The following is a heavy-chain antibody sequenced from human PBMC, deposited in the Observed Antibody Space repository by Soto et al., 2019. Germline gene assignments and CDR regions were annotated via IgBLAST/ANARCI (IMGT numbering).Heavy chain of an antibody. Sequence: GGSLRLSCAASEFTVTNNEMSWVRQAPGKGLEWVSILYSGGNTYYADSVGGRFTISRDGSKNTLCLHMNSLRAEDTAVYYCALRRVAYADFWGQGTRVTVSS. CDR2: LYSGGNT. CDR3: ALRRVAYADF. V-gene: IGHV3-53*01. CDR1: EFTVTNNE. J-gene: IGHJ4*02. D-gene: IGHD2-2*01.